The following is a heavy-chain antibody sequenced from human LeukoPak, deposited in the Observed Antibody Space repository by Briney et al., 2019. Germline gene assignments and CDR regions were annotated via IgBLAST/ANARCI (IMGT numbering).Heavy chain of an antibody. Sequence: PSETLSLTCAVSGGSISSGGYSWSWIRQPPGKGLEWIGYIYHSGSTYYNPSLKSRVTISVDRSKNQFSLKLSSVTAADTAVYYCARDHGVMSYFDYWGRGTLVTVSS. J-gene: IGHJ4*02. V-gene: IGHV4-30-2*01. CDR1: GGSISSGGYS. CDR3: ARDHGVMSYFDY. D-gene: IGHD3-16*01. CDR2: IYHSGST.